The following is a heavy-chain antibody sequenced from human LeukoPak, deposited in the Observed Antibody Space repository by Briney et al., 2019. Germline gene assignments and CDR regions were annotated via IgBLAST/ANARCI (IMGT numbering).Heavy chain of an antibody. CDR1: GFTFSSYA. CDR2: ISGRDGYT. D-gene: IGHD6-13*01. CDR3: AKGTIAAAGTDCDY. J-gene: IGHJ4*02. V-gene: IGHV3-23*01. Sequence: SGGSLRLSCAASGFTFSSYAMGWVRQAPGKGLEWVSAISGRDGYTYYADSVKGRFTISRDNSKDTLFLHMSSLKAEDTAVYYCAKGTIAAAGTDCDYWGQGTQVTVSS.